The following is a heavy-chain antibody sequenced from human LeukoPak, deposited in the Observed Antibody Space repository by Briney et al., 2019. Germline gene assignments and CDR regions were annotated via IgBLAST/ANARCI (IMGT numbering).Heavy chain of an antibody. CDR2: ISSDGGST. V-gene: IGHV3-64D*06. J-gene: IGHJ4*02. Sequence: GGSLRLSCSVSGFTISSYAMHWVRQAPGKGLEYVSSISSDGGSTFYADSVKGRFTISRDNSKNTLSLQMSSLRTEDTAVYYCVKDRWVDYWGQGTLVTVSS. CDR1: GFTISSYA. CDR3: VKDRWVDY. D-gene: IGHD4-23*01.